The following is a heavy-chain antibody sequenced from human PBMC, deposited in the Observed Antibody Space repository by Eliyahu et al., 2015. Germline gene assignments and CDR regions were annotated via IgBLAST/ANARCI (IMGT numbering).Heavy chain of an antibody. CDR2: INHSGST. V-gene: IGHV4-34*01. Sequence: QVQLQQWGAGLLKPSETLSLXCAVYGGSFSGYYWSWXRQPPGXGLEWIGEINHSGSTNYNPSLKXRVTISVDTSKNQFSLKLSSVTAADTAVYYCATRRRGGATIVLDYWGQGTLVTVSS. CDR1: GGSFSGYY. CDR3: ATRRRGGATIVLDY. D-gene: IGHD1-26*01. J-gene: IGHJ4*02.